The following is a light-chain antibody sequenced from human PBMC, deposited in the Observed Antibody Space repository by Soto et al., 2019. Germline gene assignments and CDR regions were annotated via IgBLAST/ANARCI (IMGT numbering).Light chain of an antibody. CDR2: DAS. Sequence: EIVLTQSQATLSLSAGERSALSCMSSQSVSSYLAWYQQKPGQAPRLLIYDASNRATGIPARFSGSGSGTDFTLTISSLEPEDFAVYYCQQRSNWPPITFGQGTRLEI. CDR3: QQRSNWPPIT. CDR1: QSVSSY. V-gene: IGKV3-11*01. J-gene: IGKJ5*01.